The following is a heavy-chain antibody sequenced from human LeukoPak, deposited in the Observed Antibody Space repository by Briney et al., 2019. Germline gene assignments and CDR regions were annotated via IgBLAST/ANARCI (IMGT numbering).Heavy chain of an antibody. CDR1: GGSISSGGYS. CDR2: IYHSGST. CDR3: ASSAPVVPAATGGWFDP. Sequence: PSETLSLTCAVSGGSISSGGYSWSWIRQPPGKGLEWIGYIYHSGSTYYNPSLKSRVTISVDRSKNQFSLKLSSVTAADTAVYYCASSAPVVPAATGGWFDPWGQGTLVTVSS. J-gene: IGHJ5*02. V-gene: IGHV4-30-2*01. D-gene: IGHD2-2*01.